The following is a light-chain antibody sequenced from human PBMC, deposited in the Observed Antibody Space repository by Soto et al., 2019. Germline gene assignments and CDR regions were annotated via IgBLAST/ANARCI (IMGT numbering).Light chain of an antibody. CDR1: QSVSTK. CDR3: QQYNNWPPWT. J-gene: IGKJ1*01. Sequence: EIVMTQSPATLSVSPGERATLSCRASQSVSTKLAWYQQKPGQAPRLLIYGASTRATDIPARFSGSGSWTEFTLTISSLQSEDFAVYYCQQYNNWPPWTFGQGTKVEIK. V-gene: IGKV3-15*01. CDR2: GAS.